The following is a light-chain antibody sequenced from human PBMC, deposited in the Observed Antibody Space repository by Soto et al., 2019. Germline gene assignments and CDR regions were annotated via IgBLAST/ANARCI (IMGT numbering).Light chain of an antibody. CDR3: QQFEYVPLT. J-gene: IGKJ4*01. V-gene: IGKV1-33*01. CDR2: DAS. Sequence: DIQMTQSPSSLSASVGDGVTITCRASQDIRNYLNWYQQKPGKAHKLLIYDASILEAGVPSRFSASGSGTDFTFIISSLQPEDIGTYYCQQFEYVPLTFGGGTKLEIK. CDR1: QDIRNY.